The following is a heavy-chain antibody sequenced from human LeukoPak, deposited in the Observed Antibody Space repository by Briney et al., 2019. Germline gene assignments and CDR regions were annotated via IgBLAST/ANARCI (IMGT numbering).Heavy chain of an antibody. Sequence: GGSLRLSCAASGFIFSNYALMWLRQSPGKGLEWVSAIRGSGGGTFYADSVKGRFAISRDNSKNTLYLQMNGLRAEDTAVYYCARDPNGDYIGAFDMWGRGTLVTVSS. V-gene: IGHV3-23*01. J-gene: IGHJ3*02. D-gene: IGHD4-17*01. CDR3: ARDPNGDYIGAFDM. CDR2: IRGSGGGT. CDR1: GFIFSNYA.